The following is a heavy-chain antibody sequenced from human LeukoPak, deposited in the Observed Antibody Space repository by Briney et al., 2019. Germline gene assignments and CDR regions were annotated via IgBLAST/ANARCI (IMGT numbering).Heavy chain of an antibody. CDR3: ARGSGIVVVNGGHTTHLFDY. CDR2: ISSSSSTI. J-gene: IGHJ4*02. Sequence: PGGSLRLSCAASGFTFSSYSMNWVRQAPGKGLEWVSYISSSSSTIYYADSVKGRFTISRDNAKNSLYLQMNSLRAEDTAVYYCARGSGIVVVNGGHTTHLFDYWGQGTLVTVSS. D-gene: IGHD3-22*01. CDR1: GFTFSSYS. V-gene: IGHV3-48*01.